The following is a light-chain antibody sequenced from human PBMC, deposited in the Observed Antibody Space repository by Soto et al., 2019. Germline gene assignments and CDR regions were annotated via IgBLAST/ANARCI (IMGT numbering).Light chain of an antibody. CDR1: QSVSSGY. V-gene: IGKV3-20*01. Sequence: EIVLTQSPGTLSLSPGERATLSCRASQSVSSGYLAWYQQKPGQAPRLLIYGASSRATGIPDRFSGSGSGTDFTLTISSLEPEDFAMYYCQPCGGSPITFGQGTRLEIK. J-gene: IGKJ5*01. CDR3: QPCGGSPIT. CDR2: GAS.